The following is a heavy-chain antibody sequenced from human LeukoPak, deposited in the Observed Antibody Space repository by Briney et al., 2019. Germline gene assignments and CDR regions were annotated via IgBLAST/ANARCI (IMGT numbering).Heavy chain of an antibody. V-gene: IGHV3-21*01. Sequence: GGSLRLSCAASGFTFSSYSMNWVRQAPGKGLEWVSSISSSSSYIYYADSVKGRFTISRDNAKNSLYLQMNSLRAEDTAVNYCARGLTGGNWFDPWGQGTLVTVSS. CDR2: ISSSSSYI. D-gene: IGHD3-16*01. CDR3: ARGLTGGNWFDP. J-gene: IGHJ5*02. CDR1: GFTFSSYS.